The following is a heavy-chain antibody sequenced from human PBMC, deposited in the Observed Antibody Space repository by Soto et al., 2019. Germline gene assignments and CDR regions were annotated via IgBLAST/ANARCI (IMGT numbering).Heavy chain of an antibody. CDR2: ISPSGGDI. Sequence: GGSLRLSCAASGFKFRSYNMNWVRQAPGKGLEWLSYISPSGGDIYSADSVMGRFTISRDNAKNLLYLEMSRLRDEDTAMYYCARGATAVTTVGDYWGQGTLVTVSS. CDR3: ARGATAVTTVGDY. CDR1: GFKFRSYN. D-gene: IGHD4-17*01. J-gene: IGHJ4*02. V-gene: IGHV3-21*05.